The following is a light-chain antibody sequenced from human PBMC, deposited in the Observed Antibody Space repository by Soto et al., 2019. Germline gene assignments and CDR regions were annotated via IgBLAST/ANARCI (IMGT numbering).Light chain of an antibody. Sequence: DIVMTQSPDSLAVSLGERATINCKSSQSVLYSSNNKNYLAWYQQKPGQSPKLLISWGFIRESGVPDRFSGSGSGTDFTLTISSLQAEDVAVYYCHQSYGSPPRTFGQGTKVEIK. J-gene: IGKJ1*01. CDR1: QSVLYSSNNKNY. V-gene: IGKV4-1*01. CDR2: WGF. CDR3: HQSYGSPPRT.